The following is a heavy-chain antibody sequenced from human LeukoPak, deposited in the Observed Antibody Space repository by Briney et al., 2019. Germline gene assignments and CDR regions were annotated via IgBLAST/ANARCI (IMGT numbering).Heavy chain of an antibody. D-gene: IGHD2-2*01. CDR3: ARHGIECSSTNCYWATVRY. Sequence: PSETLSLTCSVSGYSISSGYYWGWIRQPPGKGLEWIGSIYHSGSTYYNPSLKSRVTISVDTSKSQFSLKLSSVTAVDTAVYYCARHGIECSSTNCYWATVRYWGQGTLVTVSS. J-gene: IGHJ4*02. V-gene: IGHV4-38-2*01. CDR2: IYHSGST. CDR1: GYSISSGYY.